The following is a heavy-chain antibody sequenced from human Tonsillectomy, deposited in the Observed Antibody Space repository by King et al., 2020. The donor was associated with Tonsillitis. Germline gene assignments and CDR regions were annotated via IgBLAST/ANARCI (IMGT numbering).Heavy chain of an antibody. CDR1: GYTFTTYH. CDR3: ARNAAAASDLDY. V-gene: IGHV1-46*03. Sequence: QLVQSGAEVKKPGASVKVSCKASGYTFTTYHIHWVRQAPGQGLEWMGIINPYGVTTSYSQKFQGRVTMTSDTSTRTVYMELSSLRSDDTAVYYCARNAAAASDLDYWGQGTLVTVSS. D-gene: IGHD6-13*01. J-gene: IGHJ4*02. CDR2: INPYGVTT.